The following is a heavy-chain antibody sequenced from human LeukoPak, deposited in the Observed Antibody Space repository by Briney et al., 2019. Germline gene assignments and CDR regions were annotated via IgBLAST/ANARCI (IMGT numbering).Heavy chain of an antibody. CDR2: IYYSGST. Sequence: SETLSLTCTVSGGSISSGDYYWSWIRQPPGKGLEWIGYIYYSGSTNYNPSLKSRVTISVDTSKNQFSLKLSSVTAADTAVYYCARVPFGYCSGGSCSDYWGQGTLVTVSS. D-gene: IGHD2-15*01. V-gene: IGHV4-61*08. CDR3: ARVPFGYCSGGSCSDY. CDR1: GGSISSGDYY. J-gene: IGHJ4*02.